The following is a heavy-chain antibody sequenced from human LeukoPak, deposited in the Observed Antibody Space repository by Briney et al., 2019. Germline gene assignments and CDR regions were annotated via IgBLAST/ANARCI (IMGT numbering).Heavy chain of an antibody. Sequence: GGSLRLSCAASGFTFSSYAISWVRQAPGKGLEWVSAISGSGGSTYYADSVKGRFTISRDNSKNTLYLQMNSLRGEDTAVYYCAKDMSYYGSGSYYNPSDYWGQGTLVTVSS. J-gene: IGHJ4*02. V-gene: IGHV3-23*01. CDR3: AKDMSYYGSGSYYNPSDY. D-gene: IGHD3-10*01. CDR2: ISGSGGST. CDR1: GFTFSSYA.